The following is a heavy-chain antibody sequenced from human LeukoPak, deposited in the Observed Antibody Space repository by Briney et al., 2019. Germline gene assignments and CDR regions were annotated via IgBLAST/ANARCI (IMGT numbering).Heavy chain of an antibody. CDR1: GGSISSSSYY. CDR3: ARQVTMVRGVNDY. D-gene: IGHD3-10*01. J-gene: IGHJ4*02. CDR2: IYYSGST. V-gene: IGHV4-39*01. Sequence: SETLSLTCTVSGGSISSSSYYRGWIRQPPGKGLEWIGSIYYSGSTYYNPSLKSRVTISVDTSKNQFSLKLSSVTAADTAVYYCARQVTMVRGVNDYWGQGTLVTVSS.